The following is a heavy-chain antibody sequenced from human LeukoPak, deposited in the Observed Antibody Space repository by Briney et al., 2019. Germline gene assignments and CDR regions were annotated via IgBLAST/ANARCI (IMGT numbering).Heavy chain of an antibody. V-gene: IGHV3-30*14. D-gene: IGHD6-19*01. Sequence: GGSLRLSCAASGFTFSSYVMHWVRQAPGKGLEWVAIISYDGSNEYYADSVKGRFTISRDNSKNTLYLQMNSLRAEDTAVYYCARDGPGYSSGYWGQGTLVTVSS. CDR3: ARDGPGYSSGY. CDR1: GFTFSSYV. J-gene: IGHJ4*02. CDR2: ISYDGSNE.